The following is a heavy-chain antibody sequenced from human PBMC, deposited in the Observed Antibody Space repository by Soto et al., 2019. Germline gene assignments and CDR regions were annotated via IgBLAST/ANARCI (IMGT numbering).Heavy chain of an antibody. CDR2: MYNTGST. J-gene: IGHJ6*02. V-gene: IGHV4-59*01. CDR3: ARDLWGYCGTDCYPLDV. CDR1: GGTISRYY. Sequence: QVQLQESGPGLVKPSETLSLTCTVSGGTISRYYWSWIRQPPGKGLEWIGYMYNTGSTVYNPSFKSRVTISVVTSKNQFSLELNSVTAADTAVYYCARDLWGYCGTDCYPLDVWGQGTTVTVSS. D-gene: IGHD2-21*02.